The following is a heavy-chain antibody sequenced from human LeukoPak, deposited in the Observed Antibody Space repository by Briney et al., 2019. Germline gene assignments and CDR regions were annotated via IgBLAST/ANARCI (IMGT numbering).Heavy chain of an antibody. CDR1: GGSFSGYY. J-gene: IGHJ4*02. CDR2: INHSGST. Sequence: SETLSLTCAVYGGSFSGYYWSWIRQPPGKGLEWIGEINHSGSTNYNPSLKSRVTISVDKSKNQFSPNFNSMSAADSAVYYCAANGYYTIEYWGQGTLVTVSS. D-gene: IGHD1-26*01. V-gene: IGHV4-34*01. CDR3: AANGYYTIEY.